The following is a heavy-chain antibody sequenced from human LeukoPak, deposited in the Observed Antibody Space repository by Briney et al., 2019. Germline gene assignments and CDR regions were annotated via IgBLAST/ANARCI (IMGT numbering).Heavy chain of an antibody. CDR1: GGSISSTTHY. CDR2: MHYSGII. J-gene: IGHJ4*02. D-gene: IGHD6-6*01. V-gene: IGHV4-39*01. Sequence: SETLSLTCTVSGGSISSTTHYWSWIRQPPGKGLEWIGSMHYSGIIYYNPSLKSRVTISVDTSKNQFSLKLTSVTAADTAVYYCATGREVRLVLPRSYSPYYFDYWGQGTLVTVSS. CDR3: ATGREVRLVLPRSYSPYYFDY.